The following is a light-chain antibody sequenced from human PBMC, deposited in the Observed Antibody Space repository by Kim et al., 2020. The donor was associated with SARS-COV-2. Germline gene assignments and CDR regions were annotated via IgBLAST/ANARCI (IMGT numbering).Light chain of an antibody. CDR2: GTS. V-gene: IGKV3-20*01. CDR1: RSVNSDY. Sequence: DIVLTQSPGTLSLSPGGRATLSCRASRSVNSDYLAWYQHKPGQIPRLLMFGTSKRATGIPDRFTGSGSGTDFTLTISRLEPEDFAVYYCQQYGSSPGTFGQGTKVEI. J-gene: IGKJ1*01. CDR3: QQYGSSPGT.